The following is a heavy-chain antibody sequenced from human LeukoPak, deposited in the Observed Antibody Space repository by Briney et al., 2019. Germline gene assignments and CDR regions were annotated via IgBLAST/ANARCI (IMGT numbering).Heavy chain of an antibody. V-gene: IGHV4-39*07. J-gene: IGHJ1*01. CDR3: ARRGRYVFYFQH. CDR1: GGSISSSSYY. D-gene: IGHD6-19*01. Sequence: SETLSLTCTVSGGSISSSSYYWGWIRQPPGKGLEWIGSIYYSGSTYYNPSLKSRVTISVDTSKNQFSLKLSSVTAADTAVYYCARRGRYVFYFQHWGQGTLVTVSS. CDR2: IYYSGST.